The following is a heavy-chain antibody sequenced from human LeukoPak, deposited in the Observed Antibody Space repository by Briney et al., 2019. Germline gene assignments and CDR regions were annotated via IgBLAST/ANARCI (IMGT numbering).Heavy chain of an antibody. V-gene: IGHV1-8*01. CDR1: GYTFTSYD. CDR3: ARGDYYYYGMDV. J-gene: IGHJ6*02. CDR2: MNPNSGNT. Sequence: ASVKVSCKASGYTFTSYDINWVRQATGQGLEWMGRMNPNSGNTGYAQKFQGRATMTRNTSISTAYMELSSLRSEDTAVYYCARGDYYYYGMDVWGQGTTVTVSS.